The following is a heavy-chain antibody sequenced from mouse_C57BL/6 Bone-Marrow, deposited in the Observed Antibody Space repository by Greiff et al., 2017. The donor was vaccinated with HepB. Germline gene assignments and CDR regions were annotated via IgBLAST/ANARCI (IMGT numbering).Heavy chain of an antibody. V-gene: IGHV1-7*01. CDR2: INPSSGYT. Sequence: QVQLKQSGAELAKPGASVKLSCKASGYTFTSYWMHWVKQRPGQGLEWIGYINPSSGYTKYNQKFKDKATLTADKSSSTAYMQLSSLTSEDSAVYDCEREEGEAMEYWGQGTSVTVAS. CDR3: EREEGEAMEY. J-gene: IGHJ4*01. CDR1: GYTFTSYW.